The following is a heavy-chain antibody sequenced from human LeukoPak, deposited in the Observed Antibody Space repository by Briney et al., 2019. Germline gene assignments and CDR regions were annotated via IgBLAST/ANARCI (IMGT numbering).Heavy chain of an antibody. CDR3: ARAILTPSGYVWHFDL. J-gene: IGHJ2*01. D-gene: IGHD3-3*01. Sequence: SETLSLTCTVSGDSISSGGYYWSWLRQHPGKGLGWIGYNSYYNPALKSRVTISVDTSKNQFSLNLSSVTAADTAVYYCARAILTPSGYVWHFDLWGRGTLVTVSS. CDR1: GDSISSGGYY. CDR2: NS. V-gene: IGHV4-31*03.